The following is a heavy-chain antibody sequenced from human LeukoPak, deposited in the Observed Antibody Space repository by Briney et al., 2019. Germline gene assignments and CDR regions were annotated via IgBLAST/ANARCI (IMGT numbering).Heavy chain of an antibody. Sequence: GSLRLSCAASGFTFKNYAMYWVRQAPGKGLEWIGYIYYSGSTNYNPSLKSRVTISVDTSKNQFSLKLSSVTAADTAVYYCAGSYSSGFDFIDYWGQGTLVTVSS. V-gene: IGHV4-59*01. J-gene: IGHJ4*02. D-gene: IGHD3-22*01. CDR2: IYYSGST. CDR1: GFTFKNYA. CDR3: AGSYSSGFDFIDY.